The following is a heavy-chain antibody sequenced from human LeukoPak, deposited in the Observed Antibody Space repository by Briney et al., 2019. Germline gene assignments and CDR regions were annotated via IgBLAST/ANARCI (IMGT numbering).Heavy chain of an antibody. CDR2: MNPQNGNT. J-gene: IGHJ4*02. Sequence: ASVKVSCKASGFTFSNYDINWVRQATGQGLEWMGYMNPQNGNTDYAQKFQGRVTMTRDTSISTAYMELKRLSSDDTAVYFCAREGFCTGSKCPAEYWGQGTLVTVSS. CDR1: GFTFSNYD. CDR3: AREGFCTGSKCPAEY. V-gene: IGHV1-8*01. D-gene: IGHD2-8*02.